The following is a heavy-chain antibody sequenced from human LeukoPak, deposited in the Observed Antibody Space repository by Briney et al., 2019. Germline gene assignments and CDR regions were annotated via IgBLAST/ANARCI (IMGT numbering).Heavy chain of an antibody. Sequence: GGSLRLSCAASGFTFDDYGMSWVRQVPGKGLEWVSYINWSGGFTGYVDSVKGRFTISRDNANNSLYLQMNSLRPEDTALYYCARVAPTYYYDNNGYYNWFDPWGQGTLVTVSS. CDR1: GFTFDDYG. D-gene: IGHD3-22*01. CDR3: ARVAPTYYYDNNGYYNWFDP. V-gene: IGHV3-20*04. CDR2: INWSGGFT. J-gene: IGHJ5*02.